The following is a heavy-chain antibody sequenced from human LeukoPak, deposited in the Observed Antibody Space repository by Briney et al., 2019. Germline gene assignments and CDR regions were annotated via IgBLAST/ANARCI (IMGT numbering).Heavy chain of an antibody. J-gene: IGHJ3*02. V-gene: IGHV4-61*02. CDR2: VYNSGST. CDR3: ARGDIAAAGTGAFDI. CDR1: GGSISRGSYY. Sequence: PSRTLSLTCIVSGGSISRGSYYWNWIRQPAGKGLEWMGRVYNSGSTNYNPSLKSRVTISTDMSKNQFSLKLSSVTAADTAVYYCARGDIAAAGTGAFDIWGQGTMVTVSS. D-gene: IGHD6-13*01.